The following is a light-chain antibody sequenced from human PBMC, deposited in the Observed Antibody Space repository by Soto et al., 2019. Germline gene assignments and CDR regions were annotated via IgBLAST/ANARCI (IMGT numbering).Light chain of an antibody. CDR3: VSFRGTDSPYV. Sequence: QSALTQTASVSGSPGQSITISCTGASSDIGDYNYVSWYQQHPGKAPQLIIYEVTNRPSGVSNRFSGSKSGNTASLTISGLQPEDAADYYCVSFRGTDSPYVFGTGTKVTVL. CDR1: SSDIGDYNY. J-gene: IGLJ1*01. V-gene: IGLV2-14*03. CDR2: EVT.